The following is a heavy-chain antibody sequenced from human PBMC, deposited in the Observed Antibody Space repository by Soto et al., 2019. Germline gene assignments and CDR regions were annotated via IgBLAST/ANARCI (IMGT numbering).Heavy chain of an antibody. CDR1: GGSISSYY. D-gene: IGHD2-2*01. CDR3: AGSPIVVVPADFDY. Sequence: QVQLQESGPGLVTPSETLSLTCTVSGGSISSYYWSWIRQPPGKGLEWIGYIYYSGSTNYNPSLKSRVTRAVDTSKNQFSLKLSSVTAADTAVYYCAGSPIVVVPADFDYWGQGTLVTVSS. V-gene: IGHV4-59*08. CDR2: IYYSGST. J-gene: IGHJ4*02.